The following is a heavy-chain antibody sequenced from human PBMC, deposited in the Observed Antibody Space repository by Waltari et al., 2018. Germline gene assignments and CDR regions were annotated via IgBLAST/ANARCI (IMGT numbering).Heavy chain of an antibody. CDR2: VRNKANSYAT. CDR1: GFSISAST. CDR3: TSGDSVEVFDY. J-gene: IGHJ4*02. V-gene: IGHV3-73*01. Sequence: EVQLVESGGGLVQPGGSLKLSCAASGFSISASTMHWVRQASGKGLEWVGRVRNKANSYATAYAASVNGRFTISRDDSKNTAYLQMNSLKTEDTAVYYCTSGDSVEVFDYWGQGTLVTDSS.